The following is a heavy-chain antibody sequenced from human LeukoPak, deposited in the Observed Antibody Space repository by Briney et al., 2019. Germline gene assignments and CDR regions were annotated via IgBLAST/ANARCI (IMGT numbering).Heavy chain of an antibody. D-gene: IGHD6-19*01. J-gene: IGHJ6*02. CDR2: IIPILGIA. CDR1: GGTFSSYA. CDR3: ARGLGSGWYRKYYYYYGMDV. V-gene: IGHV1-69*04. Sequence: ASVKVSCKASGGTFSSYAISWVRQAPGQGLEWMGRIIPILGIANYAQKFQGRVTITADKSTSTAYMELSSLRSEDTAVYYCARGLGSGWYRKYYYYYGMDVWGQGTTVTVSS.